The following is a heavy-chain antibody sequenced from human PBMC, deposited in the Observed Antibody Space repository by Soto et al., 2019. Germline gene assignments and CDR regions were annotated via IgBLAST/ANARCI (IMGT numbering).Heavy chain of an antibody. CDR3: ARESLNGSCYYSCAFDI. Sequence: ESGGGVVQPGRSLRLSCAASGFTFSSYAMHWVRQAPGKGLEWVAVISYDGSNKYYADSVKGRFTISRDNSKNTLYLQMNSLRAEDTAVYYCARESLNGSCYYSCAFDIWGQGTMVTVSS. CDR1: GFTFSSYA. D-gene: IGHD2-15*01. CDR2: ISYDGSNK. V-gene: IGHV3-30-3*01. J-gene: IGHJ3*02.